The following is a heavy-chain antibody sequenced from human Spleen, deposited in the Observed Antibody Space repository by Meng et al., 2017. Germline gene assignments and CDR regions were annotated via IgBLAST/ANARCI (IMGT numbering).Heavy chain of an antibody. Sequence: GESLKISCAASGFTFSSYAMSWVRQAPGKGLEWVSAISGSGGSTYYADSVKGRFTISRDNSKNTLYLQMNSLRAEDTAVYYCAKRLPQRQFQHWGQGTLVTVSS. CDR3: AKRLPQRQFQH. J-gene: IGHJ1*01. V-gene: IGHV3-23*01. CDR1: GFTFSSYA. CDR2: ISGSGGST.